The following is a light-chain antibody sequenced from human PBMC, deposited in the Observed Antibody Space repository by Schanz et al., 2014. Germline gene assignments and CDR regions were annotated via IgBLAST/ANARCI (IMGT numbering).Light chain of an antibody. Sequence: DVQMTQSPSTLSASVGDRVTITCRASQSIGTWLAWYQQKPGKVPKLLIYDGSTLESGVSSRFSGSGSGTEFTLTISSLQPDDFASYYCQHYNSYPWTFGQGTKVEIK. CDR1: QSIGTW. V-gene: IGKV1-5*01. CDR2: DGS. J-gene: IGKJ1*01. CDR3: QHYNSYPWT.